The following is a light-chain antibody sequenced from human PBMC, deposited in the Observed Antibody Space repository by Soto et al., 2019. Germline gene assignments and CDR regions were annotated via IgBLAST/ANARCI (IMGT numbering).Light chain of an antibody. CDR1: SSDVGSYNL. CDR2: EGT. V-gene: IGLV2-23*01. J-gene: IGLJ3*02. Sequence: QSVLTQPASVSGSPGQSITIYCTGSSSDVGSYNLVSWYQHHPGKAPKLILYEGTKRPAGLSSPFSGSKSSNTASLTSSGLQAEDEAYYYCCSFGSRSTGLFGGGTKLTVL. CDR3: CSFGSRSTGL.